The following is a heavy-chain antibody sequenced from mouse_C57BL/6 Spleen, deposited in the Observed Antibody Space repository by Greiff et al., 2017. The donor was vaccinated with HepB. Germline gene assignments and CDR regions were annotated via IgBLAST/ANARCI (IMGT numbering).Heavy chain of an antibody. V-gene: IGHV1-52*01. J-gene: IGHJ3*01. CDR2: IDPSDSET. Sequence: QVQLQQSGAELVRPGSSVKLSCKASGYTFTSYWMHWVKQRPIQGLEWIGNIDPSDSETHYNQKFKDKATLTVDKSSSTAYMQLSSLTSEDSAVYYCARRDSSGYVGFAYWGQGTLVTVSA. D-gene: IGHD3-2*02. CDR1: GYTFTSYW. CDR3: ARRDSSGYVGFAY.